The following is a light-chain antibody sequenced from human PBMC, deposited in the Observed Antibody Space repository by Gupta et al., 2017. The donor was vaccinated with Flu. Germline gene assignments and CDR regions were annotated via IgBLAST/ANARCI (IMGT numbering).Light chain of an antibody. CDR1: NIGSKT. CDR2: DNN. V-gene: IGLV3-21*02. J-gene: IGLJ1*01. Sequence: SYAVTQPPSVSVAPGQTATITCEGDNIGSKTAHWYQQKPGQAPVVVVFDNNDRPSGIPERFSGSNSGNTATLTISRVAAGDDADYHCQVWDTDSDHYVFGTGTKFTVL. CDR3: QVWDTDSDHYV.